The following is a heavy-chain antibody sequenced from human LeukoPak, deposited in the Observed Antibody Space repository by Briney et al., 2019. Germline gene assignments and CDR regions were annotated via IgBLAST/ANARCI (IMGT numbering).Heavy chain of an antibody. V-gene: IGHV3-7*01. Sequence: PGGSLRLSCAASGFTFSSYWMSWVRQAPGKGLEWVANIKQDGSEKYYVHSVTGRFTISRDNTKNSLYLQMNSLRADDTAVYYCARDVVAVDYWGQGTLVTVSS. CDR1: GFTFSSYW. J-gene: IGHJ4*02. CDR2: IKQDGSEK. D-gene: IGHD2-15*01. CDR3: ARDVVAVDY.